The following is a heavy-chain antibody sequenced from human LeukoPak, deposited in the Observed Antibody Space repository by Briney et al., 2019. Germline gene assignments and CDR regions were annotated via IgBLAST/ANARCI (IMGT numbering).Heavy chain of an antibody. CDR2: TRNKANCYTT. D-gene: IGHD3-22*01. J-gene: IGHJ3*02. CDR3: TYDSSGNDAFDI. CDR1: GFTFSDHY. Sequence: GGSLRLSCAASGFTFSDHYMDWVRQAPGKGLEWVGRTRNKANCYTTEYAASVKGRFTISRDDSKNSLYLQMNSLKTEDTAVYYCTYDSSGNDAFDIWGQGTMVTVSS. V-gene: IGHV3-72*01.